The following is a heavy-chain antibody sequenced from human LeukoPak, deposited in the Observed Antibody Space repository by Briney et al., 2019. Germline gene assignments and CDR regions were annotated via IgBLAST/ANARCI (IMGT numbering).Heavy chain of an antibody. V-gene: IGHV3-30*04. CDR3: ARDLQGYDFWSGYFGFDY. D-gene: IGHD3-3*01. J-gene: IGHJ4*02. Sequence: GGSLRLSCAASGFTFSSYAMHWVRQAPGKGLEWVAVISYDGSNKYYADSVKGRFTISRDNAKNSLYLQMNSLRAEDTAVYYCARDLQGYDFWSGYFGFDYWGQGTLVTVSS. CDR2: ISYDGSNK. CDR1: GFTFSSYA.